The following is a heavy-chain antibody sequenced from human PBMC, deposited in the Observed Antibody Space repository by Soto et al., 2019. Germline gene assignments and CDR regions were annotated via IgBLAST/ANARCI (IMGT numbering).Heavy chain of an antibody. CDR3: AIGEGHNWNFLGIDV. V-gene: IGHV1-8*01. D-gene: IGHD1-7*01. Sequence: QVQLVQSVDEVKKPGASVNVSCKASGYTFTSYDINWLRQATGQGLEWMGWMNPNSGNTGYAPKFQGRVTMTRNTSISTDYMALSSLRSEDTAVYYCAIGEGHNWNFLGIDVWGQGTTVPVS. J-gene: IGHJ6*02. CDR2: MNPNSGNT. CDR1: GYTFTSYD.